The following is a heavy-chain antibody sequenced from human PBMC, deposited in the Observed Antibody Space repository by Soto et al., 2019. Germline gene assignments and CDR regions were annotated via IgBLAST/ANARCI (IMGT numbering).Heavy chain of an antibody. CDR3: TTDPIDYYDSSGYDPFFDY. D-gene: IGHD3-22*01. V-gene: IGHV3-15*07. CDR1: GFTFSNAW. Sequence: GGSLRLSCAASGFTFSNAWMNWVRQAPGKGLEWVGRIKSKTDGGTTDYAAPVKGRFTISRDDSKNTLHLQMNSLKTEDTAVYYCTTDPIDYYDSSGYDPFFDYWGQGTLVTVSS. CDR2: IKSKTDGGTT. J-gene: IGHJ4*02.